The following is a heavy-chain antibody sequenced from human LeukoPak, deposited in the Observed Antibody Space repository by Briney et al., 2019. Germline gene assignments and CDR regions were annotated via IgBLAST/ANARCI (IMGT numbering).Heavy chain of an antibody. J-gene: IGHJ6*03. V-gene: IGHV3-48*03. CDR2: ISSSGSTI. D-gene: IGHD3-10*01. CDR1: GFTFSSYE. Sequence: TGGSLRLSCAASGFTFSSYEMNWVRQAPGKGLEWVSYISSSGSTIYYADSVKGRFTISRDNAKNSLYLQMNSLRAEDTAVYYCARASDRAMVRGVIISDYYYYYMDVWGKGTTVTVSS. CDR3: ARASDRAMVRGVIISDYYYYYMDV.